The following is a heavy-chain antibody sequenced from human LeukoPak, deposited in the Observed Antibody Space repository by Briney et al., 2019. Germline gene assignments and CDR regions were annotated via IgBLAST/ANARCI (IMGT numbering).Heavy chain of an antibody. J-gene: IGHJ4*02. CDR1: GYTFTGYY. V-gene: IGHV1-2*02. Sequence: RASVKVSCKASGYTFTGYYMHWVRQAPGQGLEWMGWINPNSGGTNYAQKFQGRVTMTRNTSISTAYMELSSLRSEDTAVYYCARGLAAAVIIFDYWGQGTLVTVSS. CDR2: INPNSGGT. CDR3: ARGLAAAVIIFDY. D-gene: IGHD6-13*01.